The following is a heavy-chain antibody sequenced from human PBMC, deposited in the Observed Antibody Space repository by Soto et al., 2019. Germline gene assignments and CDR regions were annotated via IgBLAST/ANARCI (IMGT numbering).Heavy chain of an antibody. V-gene: IGHV1-69*02. CDR3: ARGTSSGWYKGYYYYGMDV. J-gene: IGHJ6*02. CDR1: GGTFSSYT. CDR2: IIPILGIA. Sequence: QVQLVQSGAEVKKPGSSVKVSCKASGGTFSSYTISWVRQAPGQGLEWMGRIIPILGIANYAQKFQGRVTITADKSTITAYMELSSLRSEDTAVYYCARGTSSGWYKGYYYYGMDVWGQGTTVTVSS. D-gene: IGHD6-19*01.